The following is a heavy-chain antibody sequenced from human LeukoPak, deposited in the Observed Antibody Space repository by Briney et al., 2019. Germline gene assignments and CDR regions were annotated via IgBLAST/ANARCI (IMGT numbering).Heavy chain of an antibody. CDR1: GFTFSSNA. D-gene: IGHD3-10*01. CDR2: ISGSGGST. J-gene: IGHJ3*02. Sequence: GGSLRLSCAASGFTFSSNAWSWVRQAPAKGLEWVSAISGSGGSTYYANSVMGGFTIPIANSKNTLYLLMTSLRVEDTAVYYCAKRYYYGSGSRPDAFDIWGQGTMVTVSS. CDR3: AKRYYYGSGSRPDAFDI. V-gene: IGHV3-23*01.